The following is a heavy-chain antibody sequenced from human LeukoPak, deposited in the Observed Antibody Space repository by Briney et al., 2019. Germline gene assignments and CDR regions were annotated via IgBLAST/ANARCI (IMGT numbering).Heavy chain of an antibody. D-gene: IGHD5-18*01. V-gene: IGHV3-23*01. CDR1: GFTFSSYA. CDR2: ISGSGGST. J-gene: IGHJ6*03. CDR3: AKGISYYYYYMDV. Sequence: PGGSLRLSCAASGFTFSSYAMSWVRQAPGKGLEWVSAISGSGGSTCYADSVKGRFTISRDNSKNTLYLQMNSLRAEDTAVYYCAKGISYYYYYMDVWGKGTTVTVSS.